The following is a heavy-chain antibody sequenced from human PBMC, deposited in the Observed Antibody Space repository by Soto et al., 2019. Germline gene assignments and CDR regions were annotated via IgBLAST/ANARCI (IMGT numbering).Heavy chain of an antibody. J-gene: IGHJ6*02. D-gene: IGHD1-1*01. Sequence: ASVKVSCKTSGFTFTNYVLFWVRQAHGQRLEWMGWINGGTGQTRYSQRFQDRVTITRDTSASTAYMELTSLTSEDTAVYYCARGKGMEENYYYYGMDIWCQGTTVTVSS. V-gene: IGHV1-3*01. CDR1: GFTFTNYV. CDR3: ARGKGMEENYYYYGMDI. CDR2: INGGTGQT.